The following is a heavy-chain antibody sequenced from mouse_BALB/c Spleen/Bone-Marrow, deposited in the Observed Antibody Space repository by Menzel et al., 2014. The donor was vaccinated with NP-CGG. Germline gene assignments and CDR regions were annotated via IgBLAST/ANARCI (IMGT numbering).Heavy chain of an antibody. CDR1: GFDFSRYW. D-gene: IGHD1-2*01. CDR3: ARQGYYGYSDY. J-gene: IGHJ2*01. CDR2: INPDSSTI. V-gene: IGHV4-1*02. Sequence: VQLKDSGGGLVQPGGSLKLSCAASGFDFSRYWMSWVRQAPGKGLEWIGEINPDSSTINYTPSLKDKFIISRDNAKNTLYLQMRKVRSEDTALYYCARQGYYGYSDYWGQGTTLTVSS.